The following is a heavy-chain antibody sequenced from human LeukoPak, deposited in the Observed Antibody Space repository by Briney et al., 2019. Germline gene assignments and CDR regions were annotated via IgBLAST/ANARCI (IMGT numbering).Heavy chain of an antibody. CDR1: GYTFTSYA. J-gene: IGHJ4*02. CDR3: ARGSGYTRGWAYFDY. Sequence: GASVKVSCKASGYTFTSYAMHWVRQAPGQRLEWMGWINAGNGNTKYSQEFQGRVTITRDTSASTAYMELSSLRSEDTAVYYCARGSGYTRGWAYFDYWGQGTLVTVSS. D-gene: IGHD6-13*01. V-gene: IGHV1-3*03. CDR2: INAGNGNT.